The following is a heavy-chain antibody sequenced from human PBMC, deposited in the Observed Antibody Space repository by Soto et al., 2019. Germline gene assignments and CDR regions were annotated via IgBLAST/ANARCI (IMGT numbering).Heavy chain of an antibody. CDR2: ISSSSSTI. V-gene: IGHV3-48*02. CDR1: GFTFSTHT. Sequence: EVQLVESGGGLVQPGGSLRLSCAASGFTFSTHTMNWVRQAPGKGLEWVSSISSSSSTIYYADSVKGRFTISRDNAKNSLYLQMNSLRDEDTAVYYCASPVKVYSYYGMDVWGQGTTVTVSS. CDR3: ASPVKVYSYYGMDV. J-gene: IGHJ6*02.